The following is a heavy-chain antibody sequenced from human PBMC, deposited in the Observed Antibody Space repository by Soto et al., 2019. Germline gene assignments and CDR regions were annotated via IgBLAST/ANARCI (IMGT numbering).Heavy chain of an antibody. CDR2: IIPIFGTA. Sequence: SVKVSCKASGGTFSGYAISWVRQAPGQGLEWMGGIIPIFGTANYAQKFQGRVTITADESTSTAYMELSSLRSEDTAVYYCARGGIKITIFGVVITPPADPNPFDYWGQGTLVTVSS. D-gene: IGHD3-3*01. CDR3: ARGGIKITIFGVVITPPADPNPFDY. V-gene: IGHV1-69*13. J-gene: IGHJ4*02. CDR1: GGTFSGYA.